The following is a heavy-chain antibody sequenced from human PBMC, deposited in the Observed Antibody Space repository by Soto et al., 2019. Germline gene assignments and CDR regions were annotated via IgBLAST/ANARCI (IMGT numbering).Heavy chain of an antibody. V-gene: IGHV3-23*01. CDR2: ISGSGGST. J-gene: IGHJ4*02. CDR1: GFTFSSYA. CDR3: AYSSTPFDS. Sequence: EVQLLESGGGLVQPGGSLRLSCAASGFTFSSYAMSWVRQAPGKGLEWVSAISGSGGSTYYADSVKGRFTISRVKSKNTVYHQMSSLRAEDTALYYCAYSSTPFDSCGQGSLVTVSS. D-gene: IGHD6-13*01.